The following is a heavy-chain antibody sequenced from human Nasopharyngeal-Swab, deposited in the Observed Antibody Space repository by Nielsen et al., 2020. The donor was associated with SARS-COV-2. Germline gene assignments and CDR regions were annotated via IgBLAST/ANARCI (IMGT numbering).Heavy chain of an antibody. J-gene: IGHJ4*02. CDR3: ARDRWYYYDSSGEID. Sequence: ASVKVSCKASGYTFTSYGISWVRQAPGQGLEWMGWISAYNGNTNYAQKFQGRVTMTTDTSTSTAYMELRSLRSDDTAVYYCARDRWYYYDSSGEIDWGQGTLVTVSS. CDR1: GYTFTSYG. D-gene: IGHD3-22*01. CDR2: ISAYNGNT. V-gene: IGHV1-18*01.